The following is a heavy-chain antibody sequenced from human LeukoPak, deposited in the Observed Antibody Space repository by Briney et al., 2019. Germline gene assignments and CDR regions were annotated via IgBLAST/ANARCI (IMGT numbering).Heavy chain of an antibody. CDR2: ISSSSSYI. J-gene: IGHJ6*03. V-gene: IGHV3-21*01. Sequence: GGSLRLSCAASGFTFSSYSMNWVRQAPGKGLEWVSSISSSSSYIYYADSVKGRFTISRDNAKNSLYLQMNSLRAEDTAVYYCARVGEVWSGYYGYYYYMDVWGKGTTVTVSS. CDR1: GFTFSSYS. D-gene: IGHD3-3*01. CDR3: ARVGEVWSGYYGYYYYMDV.